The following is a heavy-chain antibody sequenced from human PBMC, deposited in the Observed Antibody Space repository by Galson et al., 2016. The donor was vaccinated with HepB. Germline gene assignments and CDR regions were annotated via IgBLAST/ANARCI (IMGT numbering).Heavy chain of an antibody. CDR2: ISIGSSYT. CDR3: ARTRTLRHPAHSFDL. CDR1: GFTFTDYY. Sequence: SLRLSCAASGFTFTDYYLNWIRQAPGKGLEWVAYISIGSSYTHYADSVKGRFTISRDNAKNSLYLHLNSLRAEDTAVYYCARTRTLRHPAHSFDLGGQGTMVTFSS. J-gene: IGHJ3*01. V-gene: IGHV3-11*06. D-gene: IGHD2-2*01.